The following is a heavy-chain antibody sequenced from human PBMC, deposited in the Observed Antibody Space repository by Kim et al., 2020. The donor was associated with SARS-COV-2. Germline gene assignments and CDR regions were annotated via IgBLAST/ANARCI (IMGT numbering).Heavy chain of an antibody. Sequence: SETLSLTCTVSGGSISSYYWSWIRQPPGKGLEWIGYIYYSGSTNYNPSLKSRVTISVDTSKNQFSLKLSSVTAADTAVYYCARDRRYYYDSSGYYDYWGQGTLVTVSS. V-gene: IGHV4-59*13. CDR3: ARDRRYYYDSSGYYDY. CDR2: IYYSGST. CDR1: GGSISSYY. D-gene: IGHD3-22*01. J-gene: IGHJ4*02.